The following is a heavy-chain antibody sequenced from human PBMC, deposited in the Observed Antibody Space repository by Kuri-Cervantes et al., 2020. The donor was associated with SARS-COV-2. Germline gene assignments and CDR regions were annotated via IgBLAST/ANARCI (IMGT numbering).Heavy chain of an antibody. Sequence: GESLKISCAASGFTFSSYSMNWVRQAPGKGLEWVSSISSSSSYIYYADSVKGRFTISRDNAKNSLYLQMNSLRAEDTAVYYCVKDRMYYDFWSGYSAPASDYYYYYYMDVWGNGTTVTVSS. CDR3: VKDRMYYDFWSGYSAPASDYYYYYYMDV. D-gene: IGHD3-3*01. CDR2: ISSSSSYI. J-gene: IGHJ6*03. CDR1: GFTFSSYS. V-gene: IGHV3-21*01.